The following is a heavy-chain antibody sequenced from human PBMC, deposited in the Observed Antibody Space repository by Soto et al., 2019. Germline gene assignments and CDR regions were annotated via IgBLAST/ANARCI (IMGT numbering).Heavy chain of an antibody. D-gene: IGHD3-3*01. Sequence: SVKVSCKASGGTFSSYAISWVRQAPGQGLEWMGGIIPIFGTANYAQKVQGRVTITADESTSTAYMELSGLRPEDTAIYYCAADAHRDDFWSSYPYYYYSMDVWGQGTTVTVSS. V-gene: IGHV1-69*13. J-gene: IGHJ6*02. CDR2: IIPIFGTA. CDR1: GGTFSSYA. CDR3: AADAHRDDFWSSYPYYYYSMDV.